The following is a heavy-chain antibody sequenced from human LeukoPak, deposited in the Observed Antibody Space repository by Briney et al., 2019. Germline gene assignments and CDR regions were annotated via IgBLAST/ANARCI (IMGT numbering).Heavy chain of an antibody. CDR1: GFTFNTYT. CDR2: ITASSTAV. D-gene: IGHD3-9*01. V-gene: IGHV3-21*01. J-gene: IGHJ4*02. CDR3: ARTYYDILTGYNPYFDY. Sequence: GGSLRLSCAASGFTFNTYTMNWVRQAPGKGLEWVSSITASSTAVYSADSVKGRFTISRDNAKNFLYLQMNSLRAEDTAVYYCARTYYDILTGYNPYFDYWGQGILVTVSS.